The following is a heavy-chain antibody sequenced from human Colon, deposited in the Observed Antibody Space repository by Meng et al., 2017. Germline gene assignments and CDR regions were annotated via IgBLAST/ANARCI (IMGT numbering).Heavy chain of an antibody. CDR1: VGHISSSHYY. CDR2: IYYSGST. J-gene: IGHJ4*02. Sequence: QLNLQDSGSGLVNPSQTLSLPCTVSVGHISSSHYYWGWVRQPQGKGLQWIGTIYYSGSTSYNPSLKSRVTISVDTSKNQFSVNLSSVTAADTAVYYCGRDQGRQLINHWGQGTLVTVSS. D-gene: IGHD1-1*01. V-gene: IGHV4-39*07. CDR3: GRDQGRQLINH.